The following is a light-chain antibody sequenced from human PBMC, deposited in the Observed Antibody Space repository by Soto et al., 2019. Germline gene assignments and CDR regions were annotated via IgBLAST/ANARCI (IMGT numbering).Light chain of an antibody. CDR2: EDN. Sequence: QSALTQPASVSGSPGQSITISCTGTSSDVGSYNLVSWYQHHPGKAPKFIIYEDNKRPSGVSNRFSGSKSGNTASLPISGLQAEDEADYYCCAFVRSNALLFGGGTKVTVL. CDR3: CAFVRSNALL. J-gene: IGLJ2*01. CDR1: SSDVGSYNL. V-gene: IGLV2-23*01.